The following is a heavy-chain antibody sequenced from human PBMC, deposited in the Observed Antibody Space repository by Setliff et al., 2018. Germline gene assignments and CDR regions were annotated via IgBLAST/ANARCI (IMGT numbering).Heavy chain of an antibody. Sequence: ASVKVSCKASGYTFTAYDIHWMRQAPGQSLEWMGWISAYNGNTNYAQRLRGRVTMTTDTSTNTAYMELRSLTSDDTAIYYCVRDRHSFVVPPEEAWFDPWGQGTLVTVSS. J-gene: IGHJ5*02. CDR1: GYTFTAYD. D-gene: IGHD2-2*01. CDR3: VRDRHSFVVPPEEAWFDP. CDR2: ISAYNGNT. V-gene: IGHV1-18*01.